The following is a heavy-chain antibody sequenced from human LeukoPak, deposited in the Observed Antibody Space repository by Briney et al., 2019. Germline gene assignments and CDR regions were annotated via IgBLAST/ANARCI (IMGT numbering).Heavy chain of an antibody. CDR2: VYKSGST. Sequence: SETLSFTCTVYGDSISSHYWTWIRLPPGKGLEWIGYVYKSGSTNYDPSLKSRVTISVDSSKNQFSLKLTSVTAADTAVYYCARLPAYTSGWFPFDFWGQGILVTVSS. CDR1: GDSISSHY. CDR3: ARLPAYTSGWFPFDF. D-gene: IGHD6-19*01. V-gene: IGHV4-59*11. J-gene: IGHJ4*02.